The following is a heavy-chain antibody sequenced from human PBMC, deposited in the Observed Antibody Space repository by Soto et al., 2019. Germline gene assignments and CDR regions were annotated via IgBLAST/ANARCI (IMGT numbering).Heavy chain of an antibody. D-gene: IGHD3-10*01. V-gene: IGHV4-30-2*01. CDR1: GGSISSGGYS. CDR2: MYHSGST. J-gene: IGHJ4*02. CDR3: ARVNYYGSGSYTPVGFDY. Sequence: SETLSLTCAVSGGSISSGGYSWSWIRQPPGKGLEWIGYMYHSGSTYYNPSLKSRVTISVDRSKNQFSLKLSSVTAADTAVYYCARVNYYGSGSYTPVGFDYWGQGTLVTVSS.